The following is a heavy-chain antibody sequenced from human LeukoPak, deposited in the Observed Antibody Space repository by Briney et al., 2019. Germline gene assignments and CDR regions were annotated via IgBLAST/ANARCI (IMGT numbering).Heavy chain of an antibody. CDR1: GGSISSSSYY. V-gene: IGHV4-39*07. Sequence: SETLSLTCTVSGGSISSSSYYWGWIRQPPGKGLEWIGSIYYSGSTYYNPSLKSRVTISVNMSKNQFWRKLSSVTAADTAVYYCARGGYGGSWTRYYYYYMDVWGKGTTVTVSS. CDR3: ARGGYGGSWTRYYYYYMDV. CDR2: IYYSGST. J-gene: IGHJ6*03. D-gene: IGHD2-15*01.